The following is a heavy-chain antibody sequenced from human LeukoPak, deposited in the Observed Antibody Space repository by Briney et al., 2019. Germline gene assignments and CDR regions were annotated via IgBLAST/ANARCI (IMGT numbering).Heavy chain of an antibody. Sequence: GGSLRLSCAASGFTFSSSAMSWVRQAPGKGLYWVSAISGSGTGTYYADSVKGRFTISRDNSKNTLYLQMNSLRAEDTAVYYCAKDIAGTIIIDYWGQGTLVTVSS. CDR3: AKDIAGTIIIDY. V-gene: IGHV3-23*01. D-gene: IGHD6-13*01. CDR2: ISGSGTGT. J-gene: IGHJ4*02. CDR1: GFTFSSSA.